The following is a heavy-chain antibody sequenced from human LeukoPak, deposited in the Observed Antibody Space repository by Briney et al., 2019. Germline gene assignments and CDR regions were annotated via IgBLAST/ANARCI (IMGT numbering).Heavy chain of an antibody. CDR2: LYHTGST. CDR3: ARQADFALVEMATIMFDF. CDR1: GGSISTSSYY. V-gene: IGHV4-39*01. J-gene: IGHJ4*02. Sequence: PSETLSLTCTVSGGSISTSSYYWGWIRQPPGKGLEWIGSLYHTGSTYYNPSLKSRVNISVDTSKNQFSLKLNSVTAADTAVYYCARQADFALVEMATIMFDFWGQGTQVTVSS. D-gene: IGHD5-24*01.